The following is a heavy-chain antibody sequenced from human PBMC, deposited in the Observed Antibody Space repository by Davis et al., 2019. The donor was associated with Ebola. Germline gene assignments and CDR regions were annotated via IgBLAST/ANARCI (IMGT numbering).Heavy chain of an antibody. CDR1: GVSISSSAYY. D-gene: IGHD1-26*01. CDR2: FYYSGFT. Sequence: MPSETLSLTCTVSGVSISSSAYYWGWFRQPPGKGLDWTGSFYYSGFTYYNPSPNSRVTISVDTSNNQFSLKLISATAADTAIYYCARGRDIMGARYFDYWGQGALVTVSS. J-gene: IGHJ4*02. V-gene: IGHV4-39*01. CDR3: ARGRDIMGARYFDY.